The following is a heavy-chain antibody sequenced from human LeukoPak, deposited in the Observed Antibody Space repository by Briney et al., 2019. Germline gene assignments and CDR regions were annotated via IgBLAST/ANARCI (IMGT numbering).Heavy chain of an antibody. J-gene: IGHJ4*02. CDR3: ACSRDGYNSGIDY. CDR2: IYYSGST. CDR1: GGSISSYY. D-gene: IGHD5-24*01. Sequence: SETLSLICTVSGGSISSYYWSWIRQPPGKGLEWIGYIYYSGSTNYNPSLKSRVTISVDTSKNQFSLKLSSVTAADTAVYYCACSRDGYNSGIDYWGQGTLVTVSS. V-gene: IGHV4-59*01.